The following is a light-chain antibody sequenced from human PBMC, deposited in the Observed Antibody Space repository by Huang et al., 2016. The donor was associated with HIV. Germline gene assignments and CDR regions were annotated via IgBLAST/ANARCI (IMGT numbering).Light chain of an antibody. V-gene: IGKV1-39*01. Sequence: DIQMTQSPSSLSASVGDSVTITCRATQSVTKYLNWYQQKPGKAPKLLIYGASSLQTVVPSRFSGSGSGTDFTLTISSLQPEDFATYYCQQSSSPPPTFGPGTKVDIK. J-gene: IGKJ3*01. CDR3: QQSSSPPPT. CDR2: GAS. CDR1: QSVTKY.